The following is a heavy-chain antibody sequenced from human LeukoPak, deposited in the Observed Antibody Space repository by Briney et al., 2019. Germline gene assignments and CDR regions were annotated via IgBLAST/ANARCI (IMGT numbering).Heavy chain of an antibody. CDR3: ARGAFTWIRHPYAMDV. Sequence: GGSLRLSCAASGFTFSTYGMHWVRQAPGKGLEWVAFIRNDGSNKYYADSVKGRFTISRANAKNSLYLQMNSLRAEDTAVYYCARGAFTWIRHPYAMDVWGQGTTVTVSS. D-gene: IGHD5-18*01. V-gene: IGHV3-30*02. J-gene: IGHJ6*02. CDR2: IRNDGSNK. CDR1: GFTFSTYG.